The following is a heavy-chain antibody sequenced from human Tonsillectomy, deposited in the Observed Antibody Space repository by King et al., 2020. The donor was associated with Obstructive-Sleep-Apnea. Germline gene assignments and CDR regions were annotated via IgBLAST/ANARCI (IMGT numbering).Heavy chain of an antibody. CDR3: ATVAVATATYFFYY. CDR1: GYTFTGYH. D-gene: IGHD4-17*01. V-gene: IGHV1-2*02. Sequence: QLVQSGAEVKKPGASVKVSCKASGYTFTGYHIHWVRQAPGQGLEWMGWINPNSGGTNYAQKFQGRVTMTRDTSISTAYMELSRLRSDDTAVYYCATVAVATATYFFYYWGQGTLVTVSS. J-gene: IGHJ4*02. CDR2: INPNSGGT.